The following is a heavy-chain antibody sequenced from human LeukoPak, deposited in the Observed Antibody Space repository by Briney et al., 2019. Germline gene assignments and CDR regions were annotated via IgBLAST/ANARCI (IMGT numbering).Heavy chain of an antibody. CDR3: AKGGEVLAYYYYMDV. J-gene: IGHJ6*03. CDR2: ISWNSGSI. V-gene: IGHV3-9*01. D-gene: IGHD3-16*01. CDR1: GFTFDDYA. Sequence: GGSLRLSCAASGFTFDDYAMHWVRQAPGKGLEWVSGISWNSGSIGYADSVKGRFTISRDNAKNSLYLQMNSLRAEDTALYYCAKGGEVLAYYYYMDVWGKGTTVTVS.